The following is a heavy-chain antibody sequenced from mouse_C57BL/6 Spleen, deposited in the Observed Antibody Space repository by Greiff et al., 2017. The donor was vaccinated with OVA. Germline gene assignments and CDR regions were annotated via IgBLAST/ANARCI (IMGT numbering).Heavy chain of an antibody. CDR1: GYTFTDYC. CDR3: AERVVGLYH. CDR2: INPSSGGT. V-gene: IGHV1-26*01. D-gene: IGHD1-1*02. J-gene: IGHJ2*01. Sequence: VQLQQSGPELVKPGASVKISCKASGYTFTDYCINWVKQSPGQSLEWIGDINPSSGGTSYNEKFKGKATLTVDKSSSTASMELRSLTSEDSAVYDSAERVVGLYHWGQGNTLTGSS.